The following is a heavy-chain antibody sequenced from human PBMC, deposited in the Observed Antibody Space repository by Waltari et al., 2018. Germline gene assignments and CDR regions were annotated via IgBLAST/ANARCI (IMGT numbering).Heavy chain of an antibody. CDR2: IRHPGNT. V-gene: IGHV4-34*01. J-gene: IGHJ5*02. D-gene: IGHD3-3*01. CDR3: TRGGNYDFWSHSPFVDP. CDR1: GASFSSYS. Sequence: QVQLQQWGAGLLKPSETLSPTCSVSGASFSSYSWGWVRRVPGKGLEWIGQIRHPGNTNYYPSLQSRVAISIDTSRNQFSLRVFSVTAADTGLYFCTRGGNYDFWSHSPFVDPWGQGTQVSVSS.